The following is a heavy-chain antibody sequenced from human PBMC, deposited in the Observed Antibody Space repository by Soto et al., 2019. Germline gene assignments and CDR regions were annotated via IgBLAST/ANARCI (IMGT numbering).Heavy chain of an antibody. CDR3: ARDLERIAAAGNYYYYDMDV. Sequence: QVQLVESGGGVVQPGRSLRLSCAASGFTFSSYGMHWVRQAPGKGLEWVAVIWYDGSNKYYADSVKGRFTISRDNSKNTLYLQMNSLRAEDTAVYYCARDLERIAAAGNYYYYDMDVWGQGTTVTVSS. D-gene: IGHD6-13*01. V-gene: IGHV3-33*01. CDR1: GFTFSSYG. J-gene: IGHJ6*02. CDR2: IWYDGSNK.